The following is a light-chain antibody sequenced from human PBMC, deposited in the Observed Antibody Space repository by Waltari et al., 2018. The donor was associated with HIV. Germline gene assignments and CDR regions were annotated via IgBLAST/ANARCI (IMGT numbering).Light chain of an antibody. CDR1: SSDVGDYNY. J-gene: IGLJ1*01. Sequence: QSALTHPAPVSGSPGQSITILRTGPSSDVGDYNYVPLYQQHPGKAPKLMIYDVSNRPSGVSNRFSGSKSGNTASLTISGLQAEDEADYYCSSYTGSSTLGVFGTGTRVTVL. V-gene: IGLV2-14*03. CDR3: SSYTGSSTLGV. CDR2: DVS.